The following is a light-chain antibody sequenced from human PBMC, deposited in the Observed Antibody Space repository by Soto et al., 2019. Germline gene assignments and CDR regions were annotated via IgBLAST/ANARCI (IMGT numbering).Light chain of an antibody. V-gene: IGKV1-8*01. CDR2: AAS. J-gene: IGKJ1*01. CDR3: QHYNSYSEA. Sequence: AIRMTQSPSSLSASTGDRVTITCRASQGISSYLAWYQQHKGKAPKLLIYAASTLQSGVPSRFRGRGSGTEFTLTISRLQPDDFSTYYCQHYNSYSEAFGQGTKVDIK. CDR1: QGISSY.